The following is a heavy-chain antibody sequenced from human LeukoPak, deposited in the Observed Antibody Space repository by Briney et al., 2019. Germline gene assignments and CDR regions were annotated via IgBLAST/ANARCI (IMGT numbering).Heavy chain of an antibody. Sequence: SVKVSCKASGGTFSSYAISWVRQAPGQGLEWMGGIIPIFGTANYAQKFQGRVTITADKSTSTAYMELSSLRSEDTAVYYCARARNDDYYFDYWGQGTLVTVSS. CDR1: GGTFSSYA. CDR2: IIPIFGTA. J-gene: IGHJ4*02. V-gene: IGHV1-69*06. D-gene: IGHD1-1*01. CDR3: ARARNDDYYFDY.